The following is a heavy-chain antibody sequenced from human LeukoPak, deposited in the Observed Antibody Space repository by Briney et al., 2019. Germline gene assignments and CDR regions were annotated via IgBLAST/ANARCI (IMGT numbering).Heavy chain of an antibody. CDR1: GFTFSSYG. D-gene: IGHD3-10*01. V-gene: IGHV3-30*02. CDR3: AKRYYGSGRHSFDY. CDR2: IRYDGSNK. Sequence: PGGSLRLSCAASGFTFSSYGMHWVRRAPGKGLEWVAFIRYDGSNKYYADSVKGRFTISRDNSKNTLYLQMNSLRAEDTAVYYCAKRYYGSGRHSFDYWGQGTLVTVSS. J-gene: IGHJ4*02.